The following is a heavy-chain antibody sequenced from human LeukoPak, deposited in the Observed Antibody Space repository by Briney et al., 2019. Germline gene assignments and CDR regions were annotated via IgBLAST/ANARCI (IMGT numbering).Heavy chain of an antibody. D-gene: IGHD3-22*01. CDR2: INHSGST. CDR3: ARGYDSSGYYYAPRWYYFDH. CDR1: GGSFSGYY. J-gene: IGHJ4*02. Sequence: PSETLSLTCAVYGGSFSGYYWSWIRQPPGKGLEWIGEINHSGSTNYNPSLKSRVTISVATSTNQFSLKLSSVTAADTAVYYCARGYDSSGYYYAPRWYYFDHGARGTRVPVPS. V-gene: IGHV4-34*01.